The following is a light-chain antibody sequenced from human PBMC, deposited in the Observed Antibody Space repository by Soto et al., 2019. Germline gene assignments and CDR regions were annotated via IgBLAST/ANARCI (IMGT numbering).Light chain of an antibody. CDR2: DSS. CDR1: QSISTW. Sequence: DIQMTQSPSTLSASVGDSVTVTCRASQSISTWLAWYQQKPGRAPKLLIYDSSSLESGVPSRFSGSGSGTDFTLSMSGLQPDDFATYYCQQYHTFSIAFGQGTKVDIK. J-gene: IGKJ1*01. V-gene: IGKV1-5*01. CDR3: QQYHTFSIA.